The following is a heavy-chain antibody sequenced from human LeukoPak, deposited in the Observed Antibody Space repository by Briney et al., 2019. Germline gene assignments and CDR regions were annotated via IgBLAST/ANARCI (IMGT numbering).Heavy chain of an antibody. CDR1: GYTFTSYD. CDR3: ARAPRLSWFDP. Sequence: ASVKVSCKASGYTFTSYDINWVRQATRQGLEWMGWMNPNSGNTGYAQKFQGRVTMTRDTSITTAYMELSSLRSEDTAVYYCARAPRLSWFDPWGQGTLVTVSS. D-gene: IGHD2-8*01. CDR2: MNPNSGNT. V-gene: IGHV1-8*01. J-gene: IGHJ5*02.